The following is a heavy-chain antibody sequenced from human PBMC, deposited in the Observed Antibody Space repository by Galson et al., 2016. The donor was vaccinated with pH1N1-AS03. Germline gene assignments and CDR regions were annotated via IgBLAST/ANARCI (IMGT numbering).Heavy chain of an antibody. Sequence: LSLTCTVSGGSISSYYWSWIRQPPGKRLEWIGYIFYNGTTNYNPSLKSRVTISVDTSKNQSSLKLTSVTAADTAVYYCARFPDYGDDVGYWGQGTLVTVSS. CDR3: ARFPDYGDDVGY. V-gene: IGHV4-59*08. CDR2: IFYNGTT. CDR1: GGSISSYY. D-gene: IGHD4-17*01. J-gene: IGHJ4*02.